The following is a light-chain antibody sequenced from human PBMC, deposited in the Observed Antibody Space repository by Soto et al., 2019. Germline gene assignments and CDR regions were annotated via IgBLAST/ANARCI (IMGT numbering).Light chain of an antibody. J-gene: IGKJ1*01. CDR3: QQRSYWPWT. V-gene: IGKV3-11*01. Sequence: EIVLTQSPGTLSLSPGERATLSCRASQSVTSYLAWYQQKHGQAPRLLIYDASNSATGIPARFSCSGSGTDFTLTISRLEPEDFAVYYCQQRSYWPWTFGQGTKLEIK. CDR2: DAS. CDR1: QSVTSY.